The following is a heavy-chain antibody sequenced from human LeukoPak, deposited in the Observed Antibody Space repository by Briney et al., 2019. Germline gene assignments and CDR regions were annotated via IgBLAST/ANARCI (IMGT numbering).Heavy chain of an antibody. D-gene: IGHD2-8*01. J-gene: IGHJ5*02. CDR1: GGSISRTNW. Sequence: SETLSLTCDVSGGSISRTNWWSWVRQSPGQGLEWIGEISLSGRTNYNPSLQSRVTMSLDESKNQLSLDLASVTAADTAVYYCARDSVYATNWYDPWGQGILVTVSS. CDR2: ISLSGRT. CDR3: ARDSVYATNWYDP. V-gene: IGHV4-4*02.